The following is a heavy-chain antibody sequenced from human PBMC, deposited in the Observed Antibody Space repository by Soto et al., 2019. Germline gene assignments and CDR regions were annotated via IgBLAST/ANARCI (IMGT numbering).Heavy chain of an antibody. V-gene: IGHV4-59*01. J-gene: IGHJ4*02. CDR2: IYYSGST. CDR3: ARAPTYYYDSSGYLGYFDY. Sequence: SETLSLTCTVSGGSISSYYWSWIRQPPGKGLEWIGYIYYSGSTNYNPSLKSRVTISVDTSKNQSSLKLSSVTAADTAVYYCARAPTYYYDSSGYLGYFDYWGQGTLVTVSS. D-gene: IGHD3-22*01. CDR1: GGSISSYY.